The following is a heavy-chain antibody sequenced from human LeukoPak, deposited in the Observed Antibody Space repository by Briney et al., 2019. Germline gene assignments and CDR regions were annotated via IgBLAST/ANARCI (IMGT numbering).Heavy chain of an antibody. J-gene: IGHJ4*02. Sequence: ASVKVSCKASGYTFTSYGISWVRQAPGQGLEWMGWISAYNGNTNYAQKLQGRVTMTTDTSTSTVYMELRSLRSDDTAVYYCARESRIHYDFWSGYSPFDYWGQGTLVTVSS. V-gene: IGHV1-18*01. CDR2: ISAYNGNT. CDR1: GYTFTSYG. D-gene: IGHD3-3*01. CDR3: ARESRIHYDFWSGYSPFDY.